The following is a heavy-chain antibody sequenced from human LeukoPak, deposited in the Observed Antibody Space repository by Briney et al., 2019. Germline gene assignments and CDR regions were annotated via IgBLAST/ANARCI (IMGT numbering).Heavy chain of an antibody. CDR1: GFTFSSYA. D-gene: IGHD6-19*01. J-gene: IGHJ4*02. Sequence: GGSLRLSCAASGFTFSSYAMSWVRQAPGKGLEWVSAISGSGGSTYYADSAKGRFTISRDNSKNTLYLQMNSLRAEDTAVYYCAKAPIPYSSGWYGDYWGQGTLVTVSS. CDR2: ISGSGGST. V-gene: IGHV3-23*01. CDR3: AKAPIPYSSGWYGDY.